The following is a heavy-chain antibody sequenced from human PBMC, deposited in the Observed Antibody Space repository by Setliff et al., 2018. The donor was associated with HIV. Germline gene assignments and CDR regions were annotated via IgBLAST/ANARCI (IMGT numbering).Heavy chain of an antibody. Sequence: GGSLRLSCAASGFTFTTYAMHWVRQAPGKGLEWVAVISIYDGSEKYYADSVKGRFTISRDNSKNMLYLEMNSLRAEDTATYYCAKEFEDLSGAYWGQGTLVTVSS. CDR1: GFTFTTYA. J-gene: IGHJ4*02. CDR2: ISIYDGSEK. D-gene: IGHD3-10*01. V-gene: IGHV3-30*04. CDR3: AKEFEDLSGAY.